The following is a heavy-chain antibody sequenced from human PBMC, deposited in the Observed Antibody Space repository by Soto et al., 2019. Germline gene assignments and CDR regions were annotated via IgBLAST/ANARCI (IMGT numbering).Heavy chain of an antibody. V-gene: IGHV1-8*01. D-gene: IGHD1-1*01. CDR3: ARGIAFRDRYNRSHNCLDV. CDR2: MNPNSGNT. CDR1: GYTFTSYD. J-gene: IGHJ6*02. Sequence: ASGKASCKASGYTFTSYDIKWVRQATGQGLEWMGWMNPNSGNTGYAQKFQGRVTMTRNTSTSTAYMELSSLRSEDTAVYYRARGIAFRDRYNRSHNCLDVWG.